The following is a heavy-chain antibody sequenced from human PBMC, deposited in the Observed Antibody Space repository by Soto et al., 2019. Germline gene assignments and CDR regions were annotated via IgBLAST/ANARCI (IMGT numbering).Heavy chain of an antibody. D-gene: IGHD2-15*01. Sequence: SETLSLTCSVSGGSIRRNTDYWDWIRQSPGKGLEWIGNIYNTVNTYYNPSLKSRVTISVDTSQNQFSLRMTSVTAADTAVCYCARAPDITVVVAIHYAFDIWGQGTMVTVS. CDR3: ARAPDITVVVAIHYAFDI. CDR1: GGSIRRNTDY. J-gene: IGHJ3*02. V-gene: IGHV4-39*01. CDR2: IYNTVNT.